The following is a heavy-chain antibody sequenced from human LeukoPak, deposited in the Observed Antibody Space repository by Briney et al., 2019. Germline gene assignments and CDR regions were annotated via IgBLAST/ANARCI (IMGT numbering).Heavy chain of an antibody. CDR2: INHSGTT. Sequence: SETLSLTCAVYGASFSDYYWSWVRQPPGKGLEWIGEINHSGTTNYNPSLKSRVTISVDTSKNQFSLKLSSVTAADTAVYYCARIMVATVYYYYYMDVWGKGTTVTVSS. V-gene: IGHV4-34*01. D-gene: IGHD5-12*01. CDR1: GASFSDYY. CDR3: ARIMVATVYYYYYMDV. J-gene: IGHJ6*03.